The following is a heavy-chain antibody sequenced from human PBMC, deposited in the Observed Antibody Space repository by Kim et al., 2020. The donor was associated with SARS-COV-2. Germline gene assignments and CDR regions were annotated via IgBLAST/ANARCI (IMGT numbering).Heavy chain of an antibody. V-gene: IGHV1-18*01. CDR3: ARAIAVAGTDMEFDP. D-gene: IGHD6-19*01. CDR2: ISAYNGNT. Sequence: ASVKVSCKASGYTFTSYGISWVRQAPGQGLEWMGWISAYNGNTNYAQKLQGRVTMTTDTSTSTAYMELRGLRSDDTAVYYCARAIAVAGTDMEFDPWGQGALVNVSS. CDR1: GYTFTSYG. J-gene: IGHJ5*02.